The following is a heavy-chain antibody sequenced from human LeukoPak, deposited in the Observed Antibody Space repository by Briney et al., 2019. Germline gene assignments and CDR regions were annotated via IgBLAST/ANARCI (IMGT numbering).Heavy chain of an antibody. V-gene: IGHV1-18*01. CDR2: ISAYNGNT. Sequence: AAVKLSCKASGYTFTSYGISWVRQAPGQGNEWMGWISAYNGNTNYVQKLQGRVTTTTATSTSTAYMELRRLRFDDTAVYYCARARPQILLWFGETRRYYYMDVWGKGTTVTVSS. J-gene: IGHJ6*03. CDR3: ARARPQILLWFGETRRYYYMDV. CDR1: GYTFTSYG. D-gene: IGHD3-10*01.